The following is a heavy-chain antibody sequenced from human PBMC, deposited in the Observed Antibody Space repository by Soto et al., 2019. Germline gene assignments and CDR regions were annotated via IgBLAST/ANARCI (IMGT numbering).Heavy chain of an antibody. V-gene: IGHV3-30*18. Sequence: GGSLRLSCAASGFTFSSYGMHWVRQAPGKGLEWVAVISYDGSNKYYADSVKGRFTISRDNSKNTLYLQMNSLRAEDTAVYYCAKEPKAADLYYYYYYGMDVWGQGTTVTVSS. CDR2: ISYDGSNK. CDR1: GFTFSSYG. J-gene: IGHJ6*02. CDR3: AKEPKAADLYYYYYYGMDV. D-gene: IGHD6-25*01.